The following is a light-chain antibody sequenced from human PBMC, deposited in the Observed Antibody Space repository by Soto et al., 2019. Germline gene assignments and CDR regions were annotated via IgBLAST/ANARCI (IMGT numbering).Light chain of an antibody. CDR2: GAS. V-gene: IGKV1-39*01. J-gene: IGKJ5*01. Sequence: DIQMTQSPSSLSASVGDRVTITCRTSQSISRYLNWYQQKPGRAPKLLIYGASTLESGVPSRFSGSASGTEFTLTISSLQSEDFGVYYCQQYNDWPRTFGQGTRLEIK. CDR3: QQYNDWPRT. CDR1: QSISRY.